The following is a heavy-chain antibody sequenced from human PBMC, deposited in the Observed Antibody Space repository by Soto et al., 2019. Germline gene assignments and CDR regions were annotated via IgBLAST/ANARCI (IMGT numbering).Heavy chain of an antibody. CDR2: INSSGST. V-gene: IGHV4-34*01. J-gene: IGHJ4*02. Sequence: KPSETLSLTCAVHGSFISYYWTWIRQSPGKGLEWIGEINSSGSTNYNPSLKSRVTISVDTSKNQFSLKLISVTAADTAVYYCAQWAYTYDFSIFDYWGQGTLVTVSS. D-gene: IGHD5-18*01. CDR3: AQWAYTYDFSIFDY. CDR1: GSFISYY.